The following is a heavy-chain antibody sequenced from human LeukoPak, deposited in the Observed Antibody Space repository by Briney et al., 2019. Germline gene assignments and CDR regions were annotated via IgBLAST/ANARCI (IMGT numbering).Heavy chain of an antibody. CDR2: ISSSSSYI. CDR3: ARESLFDY. CDR1: GFTFSSYS. V-gene: IGHV3-21*01. Sequence: GGSLRLSCAASGFTFSSYSMNWVREAPAKGLEWVLSISSSSSYIYYADSVKGRFTISRDNAKNSLYLQMNSLRAEDTAVYYCARESLFDYWGQGTLVTVSS. J-gene: IGHJ4*02.